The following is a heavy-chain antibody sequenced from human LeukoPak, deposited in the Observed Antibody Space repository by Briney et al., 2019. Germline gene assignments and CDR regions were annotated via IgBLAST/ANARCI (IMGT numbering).Heavy chain of an antibody. V-gene: IGHV1-2*02. CDR1: GYTFTGCF. CDR3: ARSAYNYGYVYFDH. D-gene: IGHD5-18*01. J-gene: IGHJ4*02. CDR2: SDPNSDNI. Sequence: PKASVKVSCKASGYTFTGCFIHYVRQAPGQGLEWMGWSDPNSDNIRYSETFKDRVTMTRYTSTNTAYMELSWLRSDDTAVYYCARSAYNYGYVYFDHWGQGTLVIVSS.